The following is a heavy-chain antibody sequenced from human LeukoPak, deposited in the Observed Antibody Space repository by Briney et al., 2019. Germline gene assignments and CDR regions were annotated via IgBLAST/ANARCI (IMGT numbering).Heavy chain of an antibody. V-gene: IGHV3-30*02. CDR1: GFTFSIYG. Sequence: PGGSLRLSCAASGFTFSIYGMHWVRQAPGKGLEWVAYIRYDGSEKYYAESLKGRFTISRDNSKNTLCLQMNSLRAEDTALYYCARSTRARYFDLWGRGTLVTVSS. CDR2: IRYDGSEK. D-gene: IGHD5-24*01. J-gene: IGHJ2*01. CDR3: ARSTRARYFDL.